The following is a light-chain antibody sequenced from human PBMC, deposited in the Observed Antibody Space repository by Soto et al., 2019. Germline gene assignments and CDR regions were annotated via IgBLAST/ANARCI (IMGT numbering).Light chain of an antibody. CDR1: QSVGTR. J-gene: IGKJ5*01. V-gene: IGKV3-20*01. Sequence: TVLTQSPDTLSLSPGERATLSCWASQSVGTRLAWYQQRPGQPPRLLISGASSRATGIPDRFSGSGSATDFTLTISRLEPEDFALYYCQQYGISPVTFGQGTRLEIK. CDR2: GAS. CDR3: QQYGISPVT.